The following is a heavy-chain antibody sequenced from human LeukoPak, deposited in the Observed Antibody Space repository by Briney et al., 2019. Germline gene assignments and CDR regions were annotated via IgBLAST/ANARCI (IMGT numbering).Heavy chain of an antibody. CDR2: IKQDGSEK. Sequence: SGGSLRLSCAASGFTFSSYWMSWVRQAPGKGLEWVANIKQDGSEKYYVDSVKGRFTISRDNAKNSLYLQMNSLRAEDTDVYYCARARYGGNSDYWGQGTLVTVSS. CDR3: ARARYGGNSDY. V-gene: IGHV3-7*01. D-gene: IGHD4-23*01. CDR1: GFTFSSYW. J-gene: IGHJ4*02.